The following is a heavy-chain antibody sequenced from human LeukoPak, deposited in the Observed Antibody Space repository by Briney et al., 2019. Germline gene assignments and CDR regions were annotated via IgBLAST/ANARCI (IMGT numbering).Heavy chain of an antibody. D-gene: IGHD3-22*01. CDR2: ISPNSGGT. CDR3: ARAGSITMIHWAFDI. CDR1: GYSFTGYY. V-gene: IGHV1-2*07. Sequence: GASVKVSCKASGYSFTGYYMPWVRQAPGQGPERMGWISPNSGGTDYLYKFWGRVTMTKDTSIRTAYMRLSSLSSADTDIYFCARAGSITMIHWAFDIWVQGTVVTVSS. J-gene: IGHJ3*02.